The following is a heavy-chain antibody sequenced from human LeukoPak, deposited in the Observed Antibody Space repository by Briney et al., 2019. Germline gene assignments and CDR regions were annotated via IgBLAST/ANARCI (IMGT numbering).Heavy chain of an antibody. V-gene: IGHV3-20*04. CDR2: INWNGETT. CDR1: GFSFEDNG. CDR3: ATHSYYYGSGSYPHYLDY. J-gene: IGHJ4*02. Sequence: PGGSLRLSCAASGFSFEDNGMSWVRQAPGKGLEWVSGINWNGETTGYVDSVKGRFTISRDNAENSLYLQMNSLRAEDTALYYCATHSYYYGSGSYPHYLDYWGQGTLVTVSS. D-gene: IGHD3-10*01.